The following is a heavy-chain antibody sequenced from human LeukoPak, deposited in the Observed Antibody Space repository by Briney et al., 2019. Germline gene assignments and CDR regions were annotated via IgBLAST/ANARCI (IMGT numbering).Heavy chain of an antibody. CDR1: GYSFTRSW. Sequence: GESLKIPCKGPGYSFTRSWIGWVRQMSGKGLEWVGMIYPGDSDTRYSPSFQGQGTISADKSISTAYLQWSSLKASNTAMYYCARRGVFPAAIYGAFDIWGQGTMVTVSS. J-gene: IGHJ3*02. CDR3: ARRGVFPAAIYGAFDI. D-gene: IGHD2-2*01. V-gene: IGHV5-51*01. CDR2: IYPGDSDT.